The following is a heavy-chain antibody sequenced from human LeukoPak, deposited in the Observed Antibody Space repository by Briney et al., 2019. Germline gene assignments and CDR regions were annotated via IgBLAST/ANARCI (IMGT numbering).Heavy chain of an antibody. CDR3: AAMVAGAFDI. D-gene: IGHD5-18*01. J-gene: IGHJ3*02. CDR1: GFTFSDYY. Sequence: PGGSLRLFCAASGFTFSDYYMSWIRQAPGKGLEWVSYISSSGSTIYYADSVKGRFTISRDNAKNSLYLQMNSLRAGDTAVYWGAAMVAGAFDIWGQGTMVTVSS. CDR2: ISSSGSTI. V-gene: IGHV3-11*04.